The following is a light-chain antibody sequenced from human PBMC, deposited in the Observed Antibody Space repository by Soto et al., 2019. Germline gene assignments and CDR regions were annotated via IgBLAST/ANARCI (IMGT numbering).Light chain of an antibody. V-gene: IGLV2-14*01. J-gene: IGLJ1*01. Sequence: QSALTQPASVSGSPGQSITISCTGTSSDVGGYKYVSWDQQHPGKAPKLTIFDVSNRPSGVSNRFSGSKSGNTASLTISGRQAEDWAGYYCGSYPSRSTLGVFGPGTKLHVL. CDR1: SSDVGGYKY. CDR2: DVS. CDR3: GSYPSRSTLGV.